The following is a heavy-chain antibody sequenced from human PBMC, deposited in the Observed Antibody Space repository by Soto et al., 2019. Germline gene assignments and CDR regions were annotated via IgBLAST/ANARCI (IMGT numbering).Heavy chain of an antibody. J-gene: IGHJ4*02. CDR2: IYYSGST. CDR1: GGSISSGGYY. D-gene: IGHD5-12*01. CDR3: ARDRDGYNSIDY. V-gene: IGHV4-31*03. Sequence: QVQLQESGPGLVQPSQTLSLACTVSGGSISSGGYYWSWIRQHPGKGLEWIGYIYYSGSTYYNPSLEGRXXIXVXXSKHQFSLRLSSVTAADTAVYSCARDRDGYNSIDYWGQGTLVTVSS.